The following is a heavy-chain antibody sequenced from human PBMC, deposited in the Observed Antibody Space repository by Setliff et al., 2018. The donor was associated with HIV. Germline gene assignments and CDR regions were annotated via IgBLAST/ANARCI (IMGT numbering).Heavy chain of an antibody. CDR1: GFSLSTSGMC. V-gene: IGHV2-70*17. D-gene: IGHD6-13*01. CDR2: IDWDDDK. CDR3: ARIRRYSSSWYFDY. Sequence: SGPTLVNPTPTLTLTCTFSGFSLSTSGMCVSWIRQPPGKALEWLARIDWDDDKFYSTSLKTRLTISKDTSKNQVVLTMTNMDPVDTATYYCARIRRYSSSWYFDYWGQGTLVTVSS. J-gene: IGHJ4*02.